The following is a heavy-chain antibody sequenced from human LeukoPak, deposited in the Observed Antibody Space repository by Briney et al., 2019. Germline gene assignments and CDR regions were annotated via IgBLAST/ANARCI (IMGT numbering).Heavy chain of an antibody. V-gene: IGHV4-4*07. CDR3: ARAIADTAMVGNWGYPVHWYFDL. Sequence: PSETLSLTCTVFGGSISSYYWSWIRQPAGKGLEWIGRIYTSGSTNYNPSLKNGVTISVDTHKKQFSLQLSSVTAADTAVYYCARAIADTAMVGNWGYPVHWYFDLWGRGTLVTVSS. CDR2: IYTSGST. D-gene: IGHD5-18*01. CDR1: GGSISSYY. J-gene: IGHJ2*01.